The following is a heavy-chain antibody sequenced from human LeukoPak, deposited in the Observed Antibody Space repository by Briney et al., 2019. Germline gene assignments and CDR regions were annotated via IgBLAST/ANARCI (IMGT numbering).Heavy chain of an antibody. CDR1: GYTFTSYG. CDR2: ISAYNGNT. Sequence: ASVKVSCKASGYTFTSYGISWVRQAPGQGLEWMGWISAYNGNTNYAQKLQGRVTMTTDTSTNTAYMELRSLRSDDTAVYYCARAPSGVWSGYPPFDYWGQGTLVTVSS. CDR3: ARAPSGVWSGYPPFDY. V-gene: IGHV1-18*01. J-gene: IGHJ4*02. D-gene: IGHD3-3*01.